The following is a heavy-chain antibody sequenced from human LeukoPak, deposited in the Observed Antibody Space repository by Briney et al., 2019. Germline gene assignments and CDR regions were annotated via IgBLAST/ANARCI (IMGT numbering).Heavy chain of an antibody. CDR3: AKEGVAAATGYYFDY. V-gene: IGHV3-30*02. CDR2: IRYDGSNK. J-gene: IGHJ4*02. D-gene: IGHD6-25*01. Sequence: PGGSLRLSCAASGFTFSSYGMHWVRQAPGKGLECVAFIRYDGSNKYYADSVTGRFTISRDNSKNTLYLQMNSLRAEDTAVYYCAKEGVAAATGYYFDYWGQGTLVTVSS. CDR1: GFTFSSYG.